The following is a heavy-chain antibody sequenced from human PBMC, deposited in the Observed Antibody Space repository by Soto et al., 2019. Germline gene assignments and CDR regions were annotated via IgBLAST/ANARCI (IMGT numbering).Heavy chain of an antibody. CDR1: GGTFSSYA. CDR3: ARDGPIAAAGTGWFDP. CDR2: IIPIFGTT. J-gene: IGHJ5*02. D-gene: IGHD6-13*01. Sequence: QVQLVQSGAEVKKPGSSVKVSCKASGGTFSSYAISWVRQAPGQGLEWMGGIIPIFGTTNYAQKFQGRVTITADESTSTAYMELSSLRSEDTAVYYCARDGPIAAAGTGWFDPWGQGTLVTVSS. V-gene: IGHV1-69*12.